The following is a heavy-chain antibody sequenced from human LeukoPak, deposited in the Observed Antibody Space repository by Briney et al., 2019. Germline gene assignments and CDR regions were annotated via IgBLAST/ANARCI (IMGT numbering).Heavy chain of an antibody. V-gene: IGHV3-23*01. Sequence: PGGSLRLSCAASGFTFSRYAMSWVRQAPGKGLEWVSAISGSGGSTYYADSVKGRFTISRDNSKNTLYLQMNSLRAEDTAVYYCANANYDFWSGYYIPVDYWGQGTLVTVSS. CDR3: ANANYDFWSGYYIPVDY. J-gene: IGHJ4*02. CDR2: ISGSGGST. CDR1: GFTFSRYA. D-gene: IGHD3-3*01.